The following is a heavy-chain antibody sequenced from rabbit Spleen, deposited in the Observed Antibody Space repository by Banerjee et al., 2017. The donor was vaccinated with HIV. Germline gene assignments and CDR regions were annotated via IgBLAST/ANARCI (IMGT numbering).Heavy chain of an antibody. V-gene: IGHV1S40*01. CDR1: GFSFSSSYY. CDR3: ARDLVAVIGWNFNL. Sequence: QSLEESGGDLVKPGASLTLTCTASGFSFSSSYYMCWVRQAPGKGLEWIACIDIVTGKSVYASWAKGRFIMSRTSSTTVTLQMTSLTAADTATYFCARDLVAVIGWNFNLWGPGTLVTVS. CDR2: IDIVTGKS. J-gene: IGHJ4*01. D-gene: IGHD1-1*01.